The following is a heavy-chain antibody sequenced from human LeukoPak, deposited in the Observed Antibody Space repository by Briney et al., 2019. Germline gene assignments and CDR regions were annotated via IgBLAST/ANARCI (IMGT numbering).Heavy chain of an antibody. V-gene: IGHV4-34*01. CDR2: ISHSGST. CDR1: GGSFSGYY. J-gene: IGHJ4*02. D-gene: IGHD6-13*01. CDR3: ARPIEAYSSSWFFDY. Sequence: SETLSLTCGVYGGSFSGYYWSWIRQPPGKGLEWIGEISHSGSTNYNPSLKSRVTMSVDTSKNQFSLKLSSVTAADTAVYYCARPIEAYSSSWFFDYWGQGTLVTVSS.